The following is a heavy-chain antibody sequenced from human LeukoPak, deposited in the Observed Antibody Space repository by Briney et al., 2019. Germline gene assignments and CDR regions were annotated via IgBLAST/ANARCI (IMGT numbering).Heavy chain of an antibody. Sequence: PGGSLRLSCEASGFTFSTYGMSWVRQAPGKGLEWVSAISGSGGSTYYADSVKGRVTISRDNSKNTLYLQMNSLRAEDTAVYYCARGERFDYWGQGTLVTVSS. CDR1: GFTFSTYG. V-gene: IGHV3-23*01. D-gene: IGHD1-1*01. CDR2: ISGSGGST. J-gene: IGHJ4*02. CDR3: ARGERFDY.